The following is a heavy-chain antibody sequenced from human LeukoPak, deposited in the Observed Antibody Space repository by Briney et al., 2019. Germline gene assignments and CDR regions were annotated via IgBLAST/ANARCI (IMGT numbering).Heavy chain of an antibody. CDR1: GLTFSSYG. V-gene: IGHV3-33*06. J-gene: IGHJ3*02. Sequence: SGGSLRLSCAASGLTFSSYGMHWVRQAPGKGLEWVAVIWYDGSNKYYADSVKGRFTISRDNSKNTLYLQMNSLRAEDTAVYYCAKDRSPDYYLSSNDIWGQGIMVTVSS. CDR2: IWYDGSNK. CDR3: AKDRSPDYYLSSNDI. D-gene: IGHD3-22*01.